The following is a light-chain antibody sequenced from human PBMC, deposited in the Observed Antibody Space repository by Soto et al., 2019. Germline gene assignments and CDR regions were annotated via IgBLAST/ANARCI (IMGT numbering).Light chain of an antibody. CDR2: GAS. CDR1: QSVFNTN. CDR3: QQYGGSPRT. V-gene: IGKV3-20*01. Sequence: EIVLTQSPGTLSLSPGERATLSCRASQSVFNTNLAWYQQKPGQAPRLLLFGASSRATGIPDRCSGSGSGTDFALTISRLEPAAFAIYHCQQYGGSPRTFGQGNQLEIQ. J-gene: IGKJ2*01.